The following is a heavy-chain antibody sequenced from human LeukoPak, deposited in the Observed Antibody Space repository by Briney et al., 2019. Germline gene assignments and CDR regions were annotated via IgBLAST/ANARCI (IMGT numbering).Heavy chain of an antibody. V-gene: IGHV3-30*04. Sequence: GGSLRLSCAASGFTFSSYAMHWVRQAPGKGLEWVAVISYDGSNKYYADSVKGRFTISRDNSKNTLYLQMNSLRAEDTAFYYCAINGGGDSGYGNFDYWGQGTLVTVSS. CDR2: ISYDGSNK. CDR3: AINGGGDSGYGNFDY. D-gene: IGHD5-12*01. CDR1: GFTFSSYA. J-gene: IGHJ4*02.